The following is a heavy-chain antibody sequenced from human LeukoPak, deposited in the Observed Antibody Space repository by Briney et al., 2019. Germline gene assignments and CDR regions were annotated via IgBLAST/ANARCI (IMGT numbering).Heavy chain of an antibody. CDR2: IYDSGST. CDR1: RGSINTGNYY. CDR3: ARHYGP. V-gene: IGHV4-39*01. D-gene: IGHD3-10*01. Sequence: SQTLSLTCTVSRGSINTGNYYWSWIRQPPGKGLEWIGSIYDSGSTYYNPSLKSRVTISVDTSKNQFSLKLNSVTAADTAVYYSARHYGPWGQGTLVTVSS. J-gene: IGHJ5*02.